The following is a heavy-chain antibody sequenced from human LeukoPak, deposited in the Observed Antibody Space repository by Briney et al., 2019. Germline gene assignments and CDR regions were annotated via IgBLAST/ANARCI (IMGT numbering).Heavy chain of an antibody. CDR1: GFTFSSSW. Sequence: GGSLRLSCAASGFTFSSSWMHWVRQAPGKGLVWVSHINSDGSSTAYADSVKGRFTISRDNAKKSLYLEMNSLRVEDTALYYCAKVGAWELQRVFENWGQGTLVTVSS. CDR3: AKVGAWELQRVFEN. J-gene: IGHJ4*02. V-gene: IGHV3-74*01. D-gene: IGHD1-26*01. CDR2: INSDGSST.